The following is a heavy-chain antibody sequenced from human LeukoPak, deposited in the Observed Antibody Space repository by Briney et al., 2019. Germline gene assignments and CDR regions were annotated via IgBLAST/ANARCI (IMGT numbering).Heavy chain of an antibody. CDR2: ISSSSSYI. V-gene: IGHV3-21*01. Sequence: GGSLRLSCAASGFTFSSYSMNWVRQAPGKGLEWVSSISSSSSYIYYADSVKGRFTISRDNAKNSLYLQMNSLRVEDTAVYYCARSTYYYDSSGYYSPARNDAFDIWGQGTMVTVSS. D-gene: IGHD3-22*01. J-gene: IGHJ3*02. CDR1: GFTFSSYS. CDR3: ARSTYYYDSSGYYSPARNDAFDI.